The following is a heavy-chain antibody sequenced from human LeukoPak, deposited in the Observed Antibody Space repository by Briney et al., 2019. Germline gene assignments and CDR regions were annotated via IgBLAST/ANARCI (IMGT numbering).Heavy chain of an antibody. CDR1: GFTFSNFW. CDR3: ARGRGDSSSWYFDY. J-gene: IGHJ4*02. Sequence: PGGSLRPSCAASGFTFSNFWMTWVRQAPGKGLEWVANVKQDGSEKSCVDSVKGRFTISRDNAKNSLYLQMNSLRVEDTAVYYCARGRGDSSSWYFDYWGQGTLVTVSS. D-gene: IGHD6-13*01. V-gene: IGHV3-7*01. CDR2: VKQDGSEK.